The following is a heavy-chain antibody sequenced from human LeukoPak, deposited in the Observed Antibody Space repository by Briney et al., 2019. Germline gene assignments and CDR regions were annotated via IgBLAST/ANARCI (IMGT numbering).Heavy chain of an antibody. J-gene: IGHJ6*02. Sequence: PGGSLRLSCAASGFTFSSYSMNWVRQAPGKGLEWVSSISSSSSYIYYADSVKGRFTISRDNAKNSLYLQMNSLRAEDTAVHYCATLIVVVPAARMDVWGQGTTVTVSS. D-gene: IGHD2-2*01. CDR2: ISSSSSYI. CDR1: GFTFSSYS. V-gene: IGHV3-21*01. CDR3: ATLIVVVPAARMDV.